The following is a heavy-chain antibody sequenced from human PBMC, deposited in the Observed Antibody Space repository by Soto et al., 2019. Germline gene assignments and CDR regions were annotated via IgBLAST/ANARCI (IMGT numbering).Heavy chain of an antibody. V-gene: IGHV4-59*01. CDR3: AREGSSASYWFDP. CDR1: GGSISSYY. Sequence: QVQLQESGPGLVKPSETLSLTCTVSGGSISSYYWSWIRQPPGKGLEWIGYIYYSGSTNYNPSLTSRVTISGDTSKNQFSLKLSSVTAAATAVYYCAREGSSASYWFDPWGQGTLVTVSS. CDR2: IYYSGST. J-gene: IGHJ5*02. D-gene: IGHD6-6*01.